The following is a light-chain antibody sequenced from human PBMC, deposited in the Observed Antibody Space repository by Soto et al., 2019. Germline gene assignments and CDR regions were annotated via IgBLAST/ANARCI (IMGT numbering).Light chain of an antibody. Sequence: QSVLTQPASVSGSPGQSITISCTGTSSDVGSYNLVSWYQHHPGKAPKLMIYEVSKRPSGVSNRFSGSKSGNTASLTISGLQAEDEAEYYCCSYAGSSTLVFGTGTKVTVL. CDR3: CSYAGSSTLV. V-gene: IGLV2-23*02. J-gene: IGLJ1*01. CDR2: EVS. CDR1: SSDVGSYNL.